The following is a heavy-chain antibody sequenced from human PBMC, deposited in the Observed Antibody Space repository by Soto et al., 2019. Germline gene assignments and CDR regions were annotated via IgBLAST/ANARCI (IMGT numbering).Heavy chain of an antibody. J-gene: IGHJ6*02. Sequence: GGSLRLSCASSGFTVSSNYMSWVRQAPGKGLEWVSVIYSGGSTHYADSVKGRFTISRHNSKNTLYLQMNSLRAEDTAVYYCARHDCISSSCYYYYYYGMDVWGQGTTVTVSS. D-gene: IGHD2-2*01. CDR2: IYSGGST. CDR3: ARHDCISSSCYYYYYYGMDV. V-gene: IGHV3-53*04. CDR1: GFTVSSNY.